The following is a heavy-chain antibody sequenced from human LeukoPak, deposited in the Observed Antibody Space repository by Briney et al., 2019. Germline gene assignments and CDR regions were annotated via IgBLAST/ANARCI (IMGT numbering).Heavy chain of an antibody. D-gene: IGHD6-19*01. CDR2: IYYSGST. V-gene: IGHV4-39*07. Sequence: SETLSLTCTVSGGSISSSSYYWGWIRQPPGKGLEWIGSIYYSGSTYYNPSLGSRVTISLDTSKNQFSLKLSSVTAADTAVYYCASTEYSSGHSDFDYWGQGTLVTVSS. J-gene: IGHJ4*02. CDR1: GGSISSSSYY. CDR3: ASTEYSSGHSDFDY.